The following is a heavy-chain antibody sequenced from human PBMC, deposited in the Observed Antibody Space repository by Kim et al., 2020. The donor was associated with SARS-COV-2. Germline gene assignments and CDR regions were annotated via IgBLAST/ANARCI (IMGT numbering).Heavy chain of an antibody. CDR1: GFTFSSYS. D-gene: IGHD3-9*01. J-gene: IGHJ5*02. CDR3: ARDLGRYDILTGYYSSNWFDP. V-gene: IGHV3-21*01. CDR2: ISSSSSYI. Sequence: GGSLRLSCAASGFTFSSYSMNWVRQAPGKGLEWVSSISSSSSYIYYADSVKGRFTISRDNAKNSLYLQMNSLRAEDTAVYYCARDLGRYDILTGYYSSNWFDPWGQGTLVTVSS.